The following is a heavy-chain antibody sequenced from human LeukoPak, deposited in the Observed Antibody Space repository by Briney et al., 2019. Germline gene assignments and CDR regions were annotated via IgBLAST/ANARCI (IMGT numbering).Heavy chain of an antibody. D-gene: IGHD6-6*01. Sequence: GESLKISCKGSGYIFTSCSIGWVRQMPGKGLEWMGIIYPGDSDTRYSPSFQGQVTISADKSISTAYLQWSSLKASDTAMYYCARSSSIAAPIDYWGQGTLVTVSS. CDR3: ARSSSIAAPIDY. V-gene: IGHV5-51*01. CDR2: IYPGDSDT. CDR1: GYIFTSCS. J-gene: IGHJ4*02.